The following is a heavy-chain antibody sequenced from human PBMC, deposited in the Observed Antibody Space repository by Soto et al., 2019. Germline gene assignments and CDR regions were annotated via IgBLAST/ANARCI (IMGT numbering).Heavy chain of an antibody. Sequence: PGGSLRLSCVASGFNFQNYWMSWVRQAPGKGLEWVANIKQDGSEKYYVDSVKGRFTISRDNAKNSLYLQMNSLRAEDTAVYYCARMEGLVWFGIADAFDIWGQGTMVPVSS. J-gene: IGHJ3*02. CDR2: IKQDGSEK. CDR1: GFNFQNYW. D-gene: IGHD3-10*01. V-gene: IGHV3-7*01. CDR3: ARMEGLVWFGIADAFDI.